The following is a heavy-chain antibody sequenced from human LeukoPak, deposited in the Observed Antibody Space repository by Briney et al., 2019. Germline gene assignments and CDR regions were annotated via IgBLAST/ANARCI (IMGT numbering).Heavy chain of an antibody. Sequence: GRSLRLSCAASGFIFSDHGMHWVRQPPGKGLEWVALIWSGASSGLYAGSVKGRFTISRDTNTLYLQMNSLRAEDTAVYYCARDIWNDAKYYKDVWGKGTTVTVSS. V-gene: IGHV3-33*01. D-gene: IGHD1-1*01. J-gene: IGHJ6*03. CDR2: IWSGASSG. CDR1: GFIFSDHG. CDR3: ARDIWNDAKYYKDV.